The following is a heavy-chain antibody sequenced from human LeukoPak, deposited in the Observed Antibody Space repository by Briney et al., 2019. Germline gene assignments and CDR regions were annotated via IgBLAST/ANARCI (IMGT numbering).Heavy chain of an antibody. V-gene: IGHV3-7*01. CDR3: ARDGRVGATKAFDI. CDR2: INHNGNVN. CDR1: GFTFSSYW. J-gene: IGHJ3*02. Sequence: PGGSLRLSCAASGFTFSSYWMNWARQAPGKGLEWVASINHNGNVNYYVDSVKGRFTISRDNAKNSLYLQMNSLRAEDTAVYYCARDGRVGATKAFDIWGQGTMVTVSS. D-gene: IGHD2-15*01.